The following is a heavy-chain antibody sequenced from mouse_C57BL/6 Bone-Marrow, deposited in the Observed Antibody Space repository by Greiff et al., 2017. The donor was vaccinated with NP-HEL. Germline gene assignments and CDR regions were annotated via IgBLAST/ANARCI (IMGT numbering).Heavy chain of an antibody. J-gene: IGHJ2*01. CDR2: IYPGSGST. CDR1: GYTFTSYW. V-gene: IGHV1-55*01. CDR3: ARDGYYFDY. Sequence: QVQLQQPGAELVKPGASVKMSCKASGYTFTSYWITWVKQRPGKGLEWIGDIYPGSGSTNYNEKFKSKSTLPVDTSSITAYMQLSSLTSEDSAVYYCARDGYYFDYWGQGTTLTVSS.